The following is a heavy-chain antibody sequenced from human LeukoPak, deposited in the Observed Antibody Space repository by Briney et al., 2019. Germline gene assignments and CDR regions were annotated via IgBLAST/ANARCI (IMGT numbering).Heavy chain of an antibody. CDR3: AKVPPHYYGSGSYYFFDY. Sequence: GGSLRLSCAASGFTFSSYAMSWVRQAPGKGLEWVSAISGSGGSTYYADSVKGRFTISRDNSKNTLYLQMNRLRAEDTAVYYCAKVPPHYYGSGSYYFFDYWGQGTLVTVSS. J-gene: IGHJ4*02. D-gene: IGHD3-10*01. V-gene: IGHV3-23*01. CDR1: GFTFSSYA. CDR2: ISGSGGST.